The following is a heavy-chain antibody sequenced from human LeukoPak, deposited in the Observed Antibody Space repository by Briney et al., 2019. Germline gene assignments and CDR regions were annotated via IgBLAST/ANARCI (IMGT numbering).Heavy chain of an antibody. CDR2: ISGSGGST. D-gene: IGHD6-6*01. CDR3: ARAYISSARNRFDP. CDR1: GFTFSSYG. J-gene: IGHJ5*02. V-gene: IGHV3-23*01. Sequence: GSLRLSCAASGFTFSSYGMSWVRQAPGKGLEWVSAISGSGGSTYYADSVKGRFTISRDNAKNSLYLQMNSLGDEDTAVYYCARAYISSARNRFDPWGQGTLVTVSS.